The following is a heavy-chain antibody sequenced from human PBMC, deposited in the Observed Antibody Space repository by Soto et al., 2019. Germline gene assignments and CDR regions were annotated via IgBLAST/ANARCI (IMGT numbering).Heavy chain of an antibody. CDR3: ARKDKSGYFNWFDP. J-gene: IGHJ5*02. CDR2: IFPSDSDT. Sequence: GESLKISCRTSGYRFTSYWIAWVRQMPGKGLEWMGIIFPSDSDTRYSPSFQGQVTISADRSTSTVFLQWASLKASDTAVYFCARKDKSGYFNWFDPWGQGTLVTAPQ. D-gene: IGHD3-22*01. V-gene: IGHV5-51*01. CDR1: GYRFTSYW.